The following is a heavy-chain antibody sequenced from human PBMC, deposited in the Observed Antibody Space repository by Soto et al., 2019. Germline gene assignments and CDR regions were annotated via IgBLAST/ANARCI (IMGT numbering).Heavy chain of an antibody. D-gene: IGHD3-9*01. J-gene: IGHJ6*02. CDR3: ARDPILTGSYYYGMDV. V-gene: IGHV1-2*02. CDR2: INPNSGGT. CDR1: GYTFTGYY. Sequence: GASVKVSCKASGYTFTGYYMHWVRQAPGQGLEWMGWINPNSGGTNYAQKFQGRVTMTRDTSISTAYMELSRLRSDDTAVYYCARDPILTGSYYYGMDVWGQGTTVTVSS.